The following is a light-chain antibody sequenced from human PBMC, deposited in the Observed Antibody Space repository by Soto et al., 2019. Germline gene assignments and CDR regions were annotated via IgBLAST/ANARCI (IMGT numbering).Light chain of an antibody. Sequence: EIVLTQSPATLSLSPGERATLSCRASQSISSYLAWYQQKPDQAPRLLIYDASNRATGIPARFSSSGSGTDFTLTISSIGPEDFAVYYCHQRSTWPFTFGPGTKVDIK. CDR1: QSISSY. CDR2: DAS. V-gene: IGKV3-11*01. CDR3: HQRSTWPFT. J-gene: IGKJ3*01.